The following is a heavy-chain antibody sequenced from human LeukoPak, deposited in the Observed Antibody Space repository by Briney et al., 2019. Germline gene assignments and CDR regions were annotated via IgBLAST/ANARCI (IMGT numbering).Heavy chain of an antibody. CDR1: GGSISSFY. Sequence: PSETLSLTCTVYGGSISSFYWSWIRQPPGKGLEWIGYIYYSGSTTYNPSFKSRVTISVDTSKNQFSLKLSSVTAADTAVYYCARDGGAGYSYGYMFDYWGQGTLVTVSS. CDR2: IYYSGST. CDR3: ARDGGAGYSYGYMFDY. D-gene: IGHD5-18*01. J-gene: IGHJ4*02. V-gene: IGHV4-59*01.